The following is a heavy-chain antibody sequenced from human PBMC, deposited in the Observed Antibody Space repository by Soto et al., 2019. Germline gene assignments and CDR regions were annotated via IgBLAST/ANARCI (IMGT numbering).Heavy chain of an antibody. Sequence: SETLSLTCTVSGGSISSSSYYWGWIRQPPGKGLEWIGSIYYSGSTYYNPSLKSRVTISVDTSKNQFSLKLSSVTAADTAVYYCARRYSSSSDYWGQGTLVTVSS. V-gene: IGHV4-39*01. CDR2: IYYSGST. CDR3: ARRYSSSSDY. CDR1: GGSISSSSYY. J-gene: IGHJ4*02. D-gene: IGHD6-13*01.